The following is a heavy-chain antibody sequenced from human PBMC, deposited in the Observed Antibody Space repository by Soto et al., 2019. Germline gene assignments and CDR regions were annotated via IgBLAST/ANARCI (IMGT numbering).Heavy chain of an antibody. J-gene: IGHJ4*02. V-gene: IGHV4-39*01. CDR2: IYYSGST. D-gene: IGHD3-10*01. Sequence: EPLSLTCTVSGGSISSSSYYWGWIRQPPGKGLEWIGSIYYSGSTYYNPSLKSRVTISVDTSKNQFSLKLSSVTAADTAVYYCARHFPPQPGPLTGFNYWGQGTLVTVSS. CDR3: ARHFPPQPGPLTGFNY. CDR1: GGSISSSSYY.